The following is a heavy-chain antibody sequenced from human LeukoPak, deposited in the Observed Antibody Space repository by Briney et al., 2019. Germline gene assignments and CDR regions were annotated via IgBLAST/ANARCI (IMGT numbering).Heavy chain of an antibody. D-gene: IGHD2-2*01. J-gene: IGHJ5*02. CDR3: ARQFYGSTIPNWFDP. Sequence: GESLKISCKGSGYRFTSYWIGWVRQMPGKGLEWMGIIYPGDSDTRYSPSFQGQVTISADKSISTAYLQWSSLKASYTAMYYCARQFYGSTIPNWFDPWGQGTLVTVSS. CDR1: GYRFTSYW. CDR2: IYPGDSDT. V-gene: IGHV5-51*01.